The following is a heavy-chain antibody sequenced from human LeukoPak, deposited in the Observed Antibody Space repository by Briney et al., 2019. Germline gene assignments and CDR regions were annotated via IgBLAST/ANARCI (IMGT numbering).Heavy chain of an antibody. CDR1: GGSTSSNNYY. D-gene: IGHD3-3*01. V-gene: IGHV4-39*01. Sequence: SETLSLTCTVSGGSTSSNNYYWGWIRQPPGKGLEWIGSIYYGGYTYYNPPLKSRVTISVDTSKNQFSLKLSSVTAADTAIYYCQSRFLEWLLDYWGQGTLVTVPS. CDR3: QSRFLEWLLDY. CDR2: IYYGGYT. J-gene: IGHJ4*02.